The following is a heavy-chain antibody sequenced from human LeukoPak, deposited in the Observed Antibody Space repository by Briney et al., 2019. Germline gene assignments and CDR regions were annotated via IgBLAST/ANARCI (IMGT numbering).Heavy chain of an antibody. CDR2: IYYSGST. CDR1: AGSISSGGYY. J-gene: IGHJ4*02. V-gene: IGHV4-31*03. CDR3: ARVGDLSNPFDY. D-gene: IGHD1-26*01. Sequence: SETLSLTCTVSAGSISSGGYYWSWIRQHPGKGLEWIGYIYYSGSTYYNPSLKSRVTISVDTSKNQFSLKLSSVTAADTAVYYCARVGDLSNPFDYWGQGTLVTVSS.